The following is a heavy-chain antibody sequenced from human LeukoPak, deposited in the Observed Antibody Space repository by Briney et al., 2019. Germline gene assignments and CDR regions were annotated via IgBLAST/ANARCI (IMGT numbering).Heavy chain of an antibody. Sequence: PGRSLRLSCAASGFIFSNYTIHWVRQAPGKGLEWVAVISYDGSNKYYADSVKGRFTISRDNSKNTLYLQMNSLRTEDTAVYYCARGPTYYDILTGYTIWGQGTLVTVSS. V-gene: IGHV3-30-3*01. J-gene: IGHJ4*02. D-gene: IGHD3-9*01. CDR1: GFIFSNYT. CDR3: ARGPTYYDILTGYTI. CDR2: ISYDGSNK.